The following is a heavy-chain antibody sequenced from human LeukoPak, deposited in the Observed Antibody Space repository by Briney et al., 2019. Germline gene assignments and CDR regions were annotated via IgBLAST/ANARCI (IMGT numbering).Heavy chain of an antibody. CDR2: IYYSGST. CDR3: ARTPNVDTAPTPFDY. CDR1: GGSISSSNW. D-gene: IGHD5-18*01. V-gene: IGHV4-4*02. Sequence: PSETLSLTCAVSGGSISSSNWWSWVRQPPGKGLEWIGYIYYSGSTNYNPSLKSRVTISVDTSKNQFSLKLSSVTAADTAVYYCARTPNVDTAPTPFDYWGQGTLVTVSS. J-gene: IGHJ4*02.